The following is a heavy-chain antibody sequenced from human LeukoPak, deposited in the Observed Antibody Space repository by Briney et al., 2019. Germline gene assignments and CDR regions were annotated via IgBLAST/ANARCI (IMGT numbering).Heavy chain of an antibody. D-gene: IGHD2-21*02. CDR2: IKSKSDGETT. CDR3: TTDWGLPNCGGDCYLP. Sequence: GRSLRLSRAPSGFTFINAWMSWVRQAPGKGLEWVGRIKSKSDGETTDYAAPVKGRFTISRDDLDKMVYLQMDSLKTEDTAIYYCTTDWGLPNCGGDCYLPWGQGTLVTVSP. J-gene: IGHJ5*02. CDR1: GFTFINAW. V-gene: IGHV3-15*01.